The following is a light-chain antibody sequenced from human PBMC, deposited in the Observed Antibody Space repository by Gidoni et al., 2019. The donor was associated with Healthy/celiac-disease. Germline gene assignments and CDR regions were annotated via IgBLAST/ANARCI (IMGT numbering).Light chain of an antibody. Sequence: QSALTQPASVSGSPGQSITISCTGTSSDVGSYNLVSWYQQHPGKAPKLMIYEGSKRPSGVSNLFSGSKSGNTASLTISALHAEDEADYYCCSYAGSSTPHVVFGGGTQLTVL. CDR3: CSYAGSSTPHVV. CDR1: SSDVGSYNL. V-gene: IGLV2-23*01. J-gene: IGLJ2*01. CDR2: EGS.